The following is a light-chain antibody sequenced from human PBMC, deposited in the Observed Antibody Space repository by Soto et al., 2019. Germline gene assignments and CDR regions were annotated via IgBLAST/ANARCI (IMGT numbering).Light chain of an antibody. CDR1: QSVNRN. CDR3: QQYNNWLLT. V-gene: IGKV3-15*01. J-gene: IGKJ1*01. Sequence: EIGMTQSPATLSVSPGERATLACRASQSVNRNIVWYQQKQGQAHRLLIYGASTRATGIPGRFSGSGYGTEFTLTISSMQSEDFAVYYCQQYNNWLLTFGQGTKVEIK. CDR2: GAS.